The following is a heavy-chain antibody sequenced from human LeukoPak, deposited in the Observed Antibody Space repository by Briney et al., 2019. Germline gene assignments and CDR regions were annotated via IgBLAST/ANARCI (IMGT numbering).Heavy chain of an antibody. D-gene: IGHD5-24*01. V-gene: IGHV4-4*07. Sequence: SETLSPTCTVSGGPISRYYWIWIRQPAGKALEWIGRIYTSGSTNYNPSLKSRVTMSVDTSKNQFSLKLSSVTAADTAVYYCARDRAIHGMDVWGQGTTVTVSS. CDR1: GGPISRYY. CDR2: IYTSGST. J-gene: IGHJ6*02. CDR3: ARDRAIHGMDV.